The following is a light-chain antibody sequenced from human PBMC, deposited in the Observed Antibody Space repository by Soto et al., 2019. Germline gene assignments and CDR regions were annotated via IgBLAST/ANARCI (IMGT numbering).Light chain of an antibody. CDR1: SGHSSSA. J-gene: IGLJ2*01. V-gene: IGLV4-69*01. CDR3: QTWGTGVVV. Sequence: QLVLTQSPSASASLGDSVKLTCTLSSGHSSSAIAWHQQQPEKGPRYLMKLNSDGSHTKGDGIPDRFSGSSSGAERYLTISSLQSEDEADYYCQTWGTGVVVFGGGTKLTVL. CDR2: LNSDGSH.